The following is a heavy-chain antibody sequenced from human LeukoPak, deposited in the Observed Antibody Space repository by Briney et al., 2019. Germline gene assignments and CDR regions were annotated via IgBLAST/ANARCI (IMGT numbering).Heavy chain of an antibody. V-gene: IGHV3-7*01. Sequence: GSLRLSCSSSGFTFNKYWMTWVRQAPGKGLEWVANIKEDGNEKYFVDSVRGRFTISRDNVKNSLYLQMDSLRVDDTAVYYCARGRIYFDSWGQGTLVTVS. CDR3: ARGRIYFDS. CDR2: IKEDGNEK. J-gene: IGHJ4*02. CDR1: GFTFNKYW.